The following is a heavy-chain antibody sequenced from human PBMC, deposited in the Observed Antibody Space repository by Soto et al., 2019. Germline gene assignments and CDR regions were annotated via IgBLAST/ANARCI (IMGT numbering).Heavy chain of an antibody. D-gene: IGHD2-21*02. Sequence: SETLSLTCTVSGGSISSGGYYWSWIRQHPGKGLEWIGYIYYSGSTYYNPSLKSRVTISVDTSKNQFSLKLSSVTAADTAVYYCARTALDYYYYMDVWGKGTTVTVSS. V-gene: IGHV4-31*03. J-gene: IGHJ6*03. CDR1: GGSISSGGYY. CDR2: IYYSGST. CDR3: ARTALDYYYYMDV.